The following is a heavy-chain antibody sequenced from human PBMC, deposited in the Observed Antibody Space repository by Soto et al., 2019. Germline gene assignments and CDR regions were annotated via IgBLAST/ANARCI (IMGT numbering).Heavy chain of an antibody. V-gene: IGHV4-39*01. J-gene: IGHJ5*02. Sequence: SETLSLTCAVSGGSISGSYYYWGWLRQSPGKGPEWIGSVFYTGFTSYNPSLESRVSVSVDTSKNQFSLKVSGVSAADTAVYYCVASLAASGLNWLDPWGRGTLVTVSS. CDR1: GGSISGSYYY. D-gene: IGHD6-13*01. CDR2: VFYTGFT. CDR3: VASLAASGLNWLDP.